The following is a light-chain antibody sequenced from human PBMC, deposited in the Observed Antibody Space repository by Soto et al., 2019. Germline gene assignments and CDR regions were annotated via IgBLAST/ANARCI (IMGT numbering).Light chain of an antibody. Sequence: QSVLTQPRSVSGSPGQSVTISCTGTSNDVGGYDYVSWYQQHPGKAPKLMIYDVTKRPSGVPDRFSGSRSGNTASLTISGLRADDEADYYCCSFSGSNTLYVFGTGTKVTVL. CDR1: SNDVGGYDY. CDR3: CSFSGSNTLYV. V-gene: IGLV2-11*01. CDR2: DVT. J-gene: IGLJ1*01.